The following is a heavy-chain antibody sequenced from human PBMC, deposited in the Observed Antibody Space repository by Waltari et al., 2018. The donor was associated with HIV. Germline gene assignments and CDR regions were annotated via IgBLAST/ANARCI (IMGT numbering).Heavy chain of an antibody. D-gene: IGHD2-2*02. Sequence: EVQLVESGGDLIQPGGSLRLSCAASGFTVSSTFMSWVRQAPGTGLEWVSLTYSGGSTYYANSVQGRFTVSRDISKNTLYLQMSGLRGDDTAVYYCARAVVPGRIPHYYYAMDVWGQGTTVTVSS. V-gene: IGHV3-53*01. CDR3: ARAVVPGRIPHYYYAMDV. J-gene: IGHJ6*02. CDR1: GFTVSSTF. CDR2: TYSGGST.